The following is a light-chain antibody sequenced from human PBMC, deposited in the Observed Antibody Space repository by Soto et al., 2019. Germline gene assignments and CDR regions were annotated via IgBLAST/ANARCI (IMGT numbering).Light chain of an antibody. Sequence: DIQMTQSPSSLSASVGDRVTITCRASQSISDYLNCYQQKPGKAPKLLIYAASRLQSGVPSRFSGSGSGTEFTLTISSLQPEDFATYYCQQSFSILSITFGQGTRLE. CDR1: QSISDY. J-gene: IGKJ5*01. CDR2: AAS. CDR3: QQSFSILSIT. V-gene: IGKV1-39*01.